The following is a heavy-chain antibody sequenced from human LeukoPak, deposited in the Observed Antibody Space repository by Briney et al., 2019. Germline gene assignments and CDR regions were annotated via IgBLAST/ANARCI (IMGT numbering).Heavy chain of an antibody. V-gene: IGHV1-18*04. CDR1: GYTCTTYG. Sequence: ASVTLSCSAAGYTCTTYGISWVRRAPGQQGEGMVGISAYNGNTNYAQKLQGRVTITTDTSTSTAYMELRSLRSDDTAVYYCARDLMDSGRYSCGMDFWGQGTTVTVSS. CDR3: ARDLMDSGRYSCGMDF. J-gene: IGHJ6*02. D-gene: IGHD1-26*01. CDR2: ISAYNGNT.